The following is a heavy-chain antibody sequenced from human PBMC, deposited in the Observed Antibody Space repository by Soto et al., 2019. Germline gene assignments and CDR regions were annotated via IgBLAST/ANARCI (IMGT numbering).Heavy chain of an antibody. CDR1: GYTFTSYD. D-gene: IGHD3-3*01. V-gene: IGHV1-8*01. J-gene: IGHJ6*03. Sequence: ASVKVSCKASGYTFTSYDINWVRQATGQGLEWMGWMNPNSGNTGYAQKFQGRVTMTRNTSISTAYMELSSLRSEDTAVYYCARVHYDFWSGYRYYYMDVWGKGTTVTVSS. CDR2: MNPNSGNT. CDR3: ARVHYDFWSGYRYYYMDV.